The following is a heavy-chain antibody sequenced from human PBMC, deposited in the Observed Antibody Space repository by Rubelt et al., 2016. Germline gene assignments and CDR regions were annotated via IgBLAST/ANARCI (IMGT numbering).Heavy chain of an antibody. Sequence: QVQLVQSGAEVKKPGASVKVSCKASGYTFTSYGISWVRQAPGQGLEWMGWISAYNGNTNYAQKLQGRFTVTTDSSTSPAYMELRSLRSDGTSVYYCARRDGYNWDDAFDIGGQGTMVTVSS. CDR1: GYTFTSYG. J-gene: IGHJ3*02. CDR3: ARRDGYNWDDAFDI. V-gene: IGHV1-18*01. CDR2: ISAYNGNT. D-gene: IGHD5-24*01.